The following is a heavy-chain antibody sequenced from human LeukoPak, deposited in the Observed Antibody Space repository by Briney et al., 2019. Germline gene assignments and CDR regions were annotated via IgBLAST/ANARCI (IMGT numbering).Heavy chain of an antibody. CDR2: IKGDGSST. Sequence: GGSLRLSCAASGFTFSTYWMHWVRQAPGKGLVWVARIKGDGSSTIYADSVKGRFTISRDNSKNTLYLQTSSLRVEDTAVYYCARASTTVPNLLDHWGRGTLVTVSS. CDR1: GFTFSTYW. D-gene: IGHD4-17*01. J-gene: IGHJ4*02. V-gene: IGHV3-74*01. CDR3: ARASTTVPNLLDH.